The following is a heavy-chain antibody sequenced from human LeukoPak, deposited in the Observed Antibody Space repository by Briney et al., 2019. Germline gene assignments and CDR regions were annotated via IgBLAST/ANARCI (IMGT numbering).Heavy chain of an antibody. V-gene: IGHV4-34*01. CDR1: GGSFSGYY. CDR2: INHSGST. J-gene: IGHJ5*02. Sequence: PSETLSLTCAVYGGSFSGYYWSWIRQPPGKGLEWIGEINHSGSTNYNPSLKSRVTISVDTSKNQFSLKLSSVTAADTAVYYCARGPPYIVVVPAVLGFDPWGQGTLVTVSS. CDR3: ARGPPYIVVVPAVLGFDP. D-gene: IGHD2-2*01.